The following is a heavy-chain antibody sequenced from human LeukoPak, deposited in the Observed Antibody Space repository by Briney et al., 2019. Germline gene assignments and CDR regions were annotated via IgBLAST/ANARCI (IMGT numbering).Heavy chain of an antibody. CDR2: IHHSEST. CDR3: ARGIPGYFGTSGYYYEH. CDR1: GDSISSNYW. D-gene: IGHD3-22*01. Sequence: PSETLSLTCAVSGDSISSNYWWTWVRQPPGKGLEWIGEIHHSESTNFNPSLKSRVTISVDKSKNHFSLSLTSVSAADTAVYYCARGIPGYFGTSGYYYEHWGQGTLVTVSS. V-gene: IGHV4-4*02. J-gene: IGHJ4*02.